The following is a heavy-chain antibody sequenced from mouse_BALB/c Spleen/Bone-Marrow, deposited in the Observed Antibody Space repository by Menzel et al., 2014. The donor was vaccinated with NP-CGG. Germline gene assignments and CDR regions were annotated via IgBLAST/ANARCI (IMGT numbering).Heavy chain of an antibody. J-gene: IGHJ4*01. CDR3: ARYYRYDYAMDY. CDR1: GFTFSSFG. D-gene: IGHD2-14*01. CDR2: ISSGSSTI. Sequence: EVHLVESGGGLVQPGGSRKPSCAASGFTFSSFGMHWVRQAPEKGLEWVAYISSGSSTIYYADTVKGRFTISRDNPKNTLFLQMTSLRSEDTAMYYCARYYRYDYAMDYWGQGTSVTVSS. V-gene: IGHV5-17*02.